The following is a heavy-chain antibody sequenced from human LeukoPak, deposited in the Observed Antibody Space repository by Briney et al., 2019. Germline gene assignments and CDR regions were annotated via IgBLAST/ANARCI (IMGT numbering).Heavy chain of an antibody. CDR2: TYYRSKWYN. J-gene: IGHJ4*02. D-gene: IGHD2-15*01. V-gene: IGHV6-1*01. CDR3: ARDQDGDCSGGSCYYPFDY. CDR1: GDSVSSNSAA. Sequence: SQTLSLTCAISGDSVSSNSAAWNWIRQSPSRGLEWLGRTYYRSKWYNDYAVSVKSRITINPDTSKNQFSLQLNSVTPEDTAVYYCARDQDGDCSGGSCYYPFDYWGQGTLVTVSS.